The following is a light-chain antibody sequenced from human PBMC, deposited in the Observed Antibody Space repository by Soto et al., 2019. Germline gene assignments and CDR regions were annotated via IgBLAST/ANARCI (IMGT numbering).Light chain of an antibody. Sequence: EIVLTQSPATLSVSPGERVTLSCRASQTVSSSFAWYHQRPGQAPRLLIYDTSTRAAGISARFSGSGSGTEFTLTISSLQSEDFAVYYCQQYIDWPTWTFGQGTAVEIK. CDR3: QQYIDWPTWT. V-gene: IGKV3-15*01. CDR1: QTVSSS. CDR2: DTS. J-gene: IGKJ1*01.